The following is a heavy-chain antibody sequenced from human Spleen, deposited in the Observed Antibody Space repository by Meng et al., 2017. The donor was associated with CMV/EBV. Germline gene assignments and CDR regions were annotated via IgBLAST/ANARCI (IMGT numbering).Heavy chain of an antibody. CDR3: AKSTTVVTPGAS. V-gene: IGHV1-18*01. CDR2: ISVYNGHT. Sequence: ASVKVSCKPSGYTFTSYGISWVRQAPGQGLEWMGWISVYNGHTNYAQKFRGRVTMTRVTSTSTVYMDLSSLRSEDTAVYYCAKSTTVVTPGASWGQGTLVTVSS. CDR1: GYTFTSYG. J-gene: IGHJ5*02. D-gene: IGHD4-23*01.